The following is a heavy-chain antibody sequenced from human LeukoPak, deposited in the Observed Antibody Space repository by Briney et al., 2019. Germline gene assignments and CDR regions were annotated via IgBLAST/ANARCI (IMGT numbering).Heavy chain of an antibody. Sequence: GGSLRLSCAASGFTFSSYAMHWVRQAPGKGLEWVAVISYDRSNKYYADSVKGRFTISRDNSNNMLYLQMTGLRFDDTAVYYCARDRSTTSKFFDPWGQGTLVTVSS. CDR3: ARDRSTTSKFFDP. D-gene: IGHD1-1*01. CDR2: ISYDRSNK. J-gene: IGHJ5*02. V-gene: IGHV3-30*01. CDR1: GFTFSSYA.